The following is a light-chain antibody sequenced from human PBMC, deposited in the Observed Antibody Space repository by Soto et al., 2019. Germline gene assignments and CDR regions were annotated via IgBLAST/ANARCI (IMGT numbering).Light chain of an antibody. V-gene: IGLV1-40*01. Sequence: QSVLTQPPSVSGAPGQRVTISCTGSNSNIVAGFAVHWYQQLPGTAPKLLIHGNNNRPSGVPDRFSGSKSDTSASLAITGLQADDVADYYCHSYDSRLNCYVFGTGTKLTVL. CDR3: HSYDSRLNCYV. CDR1: NSNIVAGFA. J-gene: IGLJ1*01. CDR2: GNN.